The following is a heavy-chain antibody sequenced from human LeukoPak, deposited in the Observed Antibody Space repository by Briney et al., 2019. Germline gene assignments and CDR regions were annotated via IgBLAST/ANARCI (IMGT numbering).Heavy chain of an antibody. J-gene: IGHJ6*02. Sequence: GGSLRLSCAASGFTFDDYAMHWVRQAPGKGLEWVSGISWNSGSIGYADSVKGRFTISRDNAKNSLYLQMNSLRAEDTALYYCAKDTNCGSCYSVGFYYYGMDVWGQGTTVTVSS. CDR2: ISWNSGSI. V-gene: IGHV3-9*01. CDR1: GFTFDDYA. CDR3: AKDTNCGSCYSVGFYYYGMDV. D-gene: IGHD2-15*01.